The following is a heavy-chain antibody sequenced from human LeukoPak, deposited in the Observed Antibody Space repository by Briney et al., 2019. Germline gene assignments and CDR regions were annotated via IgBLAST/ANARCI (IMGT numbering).Heavy chain of an antibody. CDR2: IYTSGST. CDR3: ARDRLDAFDI. CDR1: CGSISSGSYY. J-gene: IGHJ3*02. V-gene: IGHV4-61*02. Sequence: SQTLSLTCTVSCGSISSGSYYWSWIRQPAGKGLEWIGRIYTSGSTNYNPSLKSRVTISVDTSKNQFSLKLSSVTAAGTAVYYCARDRLDAFDIWGQGTMVTASS.